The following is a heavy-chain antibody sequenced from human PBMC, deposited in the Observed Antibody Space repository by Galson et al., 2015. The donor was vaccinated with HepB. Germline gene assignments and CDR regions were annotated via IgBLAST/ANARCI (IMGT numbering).Heavy chain of an antibody. CDR2: IIPIFGNP. V-gene: IGHV1-69*13. CDR1: GDTFSDYA. D-gene: IGHD1-14*01. CDR3: AAEEPAGT. J-gene: IGHJ5*01. Sequence: SVKVSCKASGDTFSDYAFSWVRQAPGQGLEWMGGIIPIFGNPNYAQKFQGRVTITADESTSTAYMELSSLRSEDTAVYYCAAEEPAGTWGHGTLVTVSS.